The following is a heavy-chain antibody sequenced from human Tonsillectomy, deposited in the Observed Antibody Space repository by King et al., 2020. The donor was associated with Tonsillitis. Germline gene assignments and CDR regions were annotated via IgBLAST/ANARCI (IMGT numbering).Heavy chain of an antibody. V-gene: IGHV3-30-3*01. J-gene: IGHJ5*02. CDR1: GFIFSTYS. CDR2: ISYDGNKK. CDR3: ARDQGFLEWLSAFPPNNWFDP. Sequence: VQLVESGGGVVQPGRSLRLSCAASGFIFSTYSIHWVRQAPGKGLEWVAVISYDGNKKYYADSVKGRFTISRDTSKNTLNLQMNSLRVEDTAVYYCARDQGFLEWLSAFPPNNWFDPWGQGTLVTVSS. D-gene: IGHD3-3*01.